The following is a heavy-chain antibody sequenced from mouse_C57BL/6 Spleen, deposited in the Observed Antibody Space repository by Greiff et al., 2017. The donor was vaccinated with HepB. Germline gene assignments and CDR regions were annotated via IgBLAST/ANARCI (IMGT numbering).Heavy chain of an antibody. V-gene: IGHV5-17*01. D-gene: IGHD2-3*01. CDR1: GFTFSDYG. J-gene: IGHJ1*03. CDR3: ARGYDGFSFDV. Sequence: EVMLVESGGGLVKPGGSLKLSCAASGFTFSDYGMHWVRQAPEKGLEWVAYISSGSSTIYYADTVKGRFTISRDNAKNTLFLQMTSLRSEDTAMYYCARGYDGFSFDVWGTGTTVTVSS. CDR2: ISSGSSTI.